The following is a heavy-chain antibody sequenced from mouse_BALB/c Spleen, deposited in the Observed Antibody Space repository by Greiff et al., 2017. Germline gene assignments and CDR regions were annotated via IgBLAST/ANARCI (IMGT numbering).Heavy chain of an antibody. CDR1: GYTFTSYW. D-gene: IGHD1-1*01. V-gene: IGHV1-69*02. CDR2: IYPSDSYT. CDR3: TRSGTTVSYYYAMDY. Sequence: QVQLQQPGAELVRPGASVKLSCKASGYTFTSYWINWVKQRPGQGLEWIGNIYPSDSYTNYNQKFKDKATLTVDKSSSTAYMQLSSPTSEDSAVYYCTRSGTTVSYYYAMDYWGQGTSVTVSS. J-gene: IGHJ4*01.